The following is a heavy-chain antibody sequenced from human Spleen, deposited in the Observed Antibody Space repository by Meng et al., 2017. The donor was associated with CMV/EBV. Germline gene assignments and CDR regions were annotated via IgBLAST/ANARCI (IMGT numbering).Heavy chain of an antibody. CDR2: IYPDDSDT. CDR3: ARQGLNNYYDSSGYYSDY. D-gene: IGHD3-22*01. Sequence: KVSCKGSGYSFTTYWIGWVRQMPGKGLEWMGVIYPDDSDTRYSPTFQGQVSISADKSISTAYLQWSSLKASDTAMYYCARQGLNNYYDSSGYYSDYWGQGTLVTVSS. V-gene: IGHV5-51*01. CDR1: GYSFTTYW. J-gene: IGHJ4*02.